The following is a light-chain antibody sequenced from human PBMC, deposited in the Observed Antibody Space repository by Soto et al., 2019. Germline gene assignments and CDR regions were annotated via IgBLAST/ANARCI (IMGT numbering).Light chain of an antibody. V-gene: IGKV1-16*01. CDR1: QDISNF. CDR2: AAS. CDR3: QQYNSYPMP. Sequence: DIQMTHSPSSLSASVGDRVTITCRASQDISNFLAWFQQKPGKAPKFLIYAASSLQSGVPSRFRGSGSGTEFTLTINSLQPEDFATYSCQQYNSYPMPFGQGTRLEIK. J-gene: IGKJ5*01.